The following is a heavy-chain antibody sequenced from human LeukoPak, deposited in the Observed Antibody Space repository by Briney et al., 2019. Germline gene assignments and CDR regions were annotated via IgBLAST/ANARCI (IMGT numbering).Heavy chain of an antibody. CDR2: MNPNSGNT. CDR1: GYTFTSYD. V-gene: IGHV1-8*01. CDR3: ARGRVGYSGYDFYYYYYYMDV. J-gene: IGHJ6*03. D-gene: IGHD5-12*01. Sequence: ASVKVSCKASGYTFTSYDINWVRQATGQGLEWMGWMNPNSGNTGYAQKFQGRVTMTRNTSISTAYMELSSLRSEDTAVYYCARGRVGYSGYDFYYYYYYMDVWGKGTTVTISS.